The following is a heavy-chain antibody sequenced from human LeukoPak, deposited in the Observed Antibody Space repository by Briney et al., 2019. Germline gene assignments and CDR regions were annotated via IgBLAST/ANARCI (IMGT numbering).Heavy chain of an antibody. CDR2: ISGSGGNT. D-gene: IGHD3-16*01. V-gene: IGHV3-23*01. Sequence: GGSLRLSCAASGFTFSSYAMSGVRQAPGKGLAWVSAISGSGGNTYYADSVKGRFTISRDNSKNTLYLQMNSLRAEDTAVYYCAKRPLSWGSNLYYLDYWGQGTLVTVSS. CDR3: AKRPLSWGSNLYYLDY. J-gene: IGHJ4*02. CDR1: GFTFSSYA.